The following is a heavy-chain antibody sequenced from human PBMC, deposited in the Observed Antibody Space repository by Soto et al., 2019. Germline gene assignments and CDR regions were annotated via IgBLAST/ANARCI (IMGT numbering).Heavy chain of an antibody. V-gene: IGHV4-61*01. J-gene: IGHJ4*02. Sequence: PSETLSLTCTVSGASVGSGSFYWSWIRQPPGKGLEWIGYVFFSGSTNYNPSLKSRVTISIDTPKNQFSLKLISVTAADTAVYYCARVSTYYFDSSGSYTSDYWGQGTLVTVSS. CDR1: GASVGSGSFY. D-gene: IGHD3-22*01. CDR3: ARVSTYYFDSSGSYTSDY. CDR2: VFFSGST.